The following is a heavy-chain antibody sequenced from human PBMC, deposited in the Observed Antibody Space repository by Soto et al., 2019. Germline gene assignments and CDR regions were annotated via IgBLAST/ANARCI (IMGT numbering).Heavy chain of an antibody. Sequence: GGSLRLSCAASGFTFDDYAMHWVRQVPGKGLEWVSGINWNSGSIGYGGSVKGRFAISRDNAKNPLHLQMNSLSAEDTAFYYCVKDESINWYSGHFRHWGQGTLVTVSS. CDR2: INWNSGSI. D-gene: IGHD6-13*01. CDR3: VKDESINWYSGHFRH. J-gene: IGHJ1*01. V-gene: IGHV3-9*01. CDR1: GFTFDDYA.